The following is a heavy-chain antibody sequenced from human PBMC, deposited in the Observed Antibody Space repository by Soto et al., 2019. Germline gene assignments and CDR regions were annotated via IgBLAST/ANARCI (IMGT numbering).Heavy chain of an antibody. J-gene: IGHJ6*02. CDR2: ISYDGSNK. D-gene: IGHD3-3*01. Sequence: GGSLRLSCAASGFTFSSYGMHWVRQAPGKGLEWVAVISYDGSNKYYADSVKGRFTISRDNSKNTLYLQMNSLRAEDTAVYYCAKGDRSQVVIILFGGFGDYYYGMDVWGQGTTVTVSS. V-gene: IGHV3-30*18. CDR3: AKGDRSQVVIILFGGFGDYYYGMDV. CDR1: GFTFSSYG.